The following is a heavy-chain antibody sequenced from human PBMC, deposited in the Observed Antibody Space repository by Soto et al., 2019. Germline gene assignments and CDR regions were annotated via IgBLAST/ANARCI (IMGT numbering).Heavy chain of an antibody. Sequence: QVQLVQSVAEVKQPGSSVKVSCKASGGTFSSYAISWVRQAPGQGLEWMGGIIPIFGTANYAQKFQGRVTITADESTSTAYMELSSLRSEDTAVYYCASPYSSSFYYYGLDVWGQGTTVTVSS. CDR3: ASPYSSSFYYYGLDV. CDR2: IIPIFGTA. CDR1: GGTFSSYA. J-gene: IGHJ6*02. V-gene: IGHV1-69*12. D-gene: IGHD6-6*01.